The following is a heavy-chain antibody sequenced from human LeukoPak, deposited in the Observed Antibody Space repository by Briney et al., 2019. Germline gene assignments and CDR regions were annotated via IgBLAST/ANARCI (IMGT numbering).Heavy chain of an antibody. CDR2: ITSSSSNI. Sequence: GGSLRLSCAASGFTFSSYSMNWVRQAPGKGLEWVSSITSSSSNIYYADSMKGRFTISRDNAKNSLYLQMNSLRVEDTAVYYCARFETTVTTNAFDIWGQGTMVTVPS. CDR3: ARFETTVTTNAFDI. D-gene: IGHD4-17*01. V-gene: IGHV3-21*01. J-gene: IGHJ3*02. CDR1: GFTFSSYS.